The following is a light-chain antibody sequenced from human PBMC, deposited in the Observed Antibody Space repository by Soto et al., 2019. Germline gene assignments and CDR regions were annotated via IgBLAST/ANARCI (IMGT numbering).Light chain of an antibody. CDR2: DVN. V-gene: IGLV2-11*01. CDR1: SSDVGGYNY. Sequence: QSVLTQPRSVSGSPGQSVTISCTGTSSDVGGYNYVSWYQQHPGKAPKLMIYDVNKRPSGVPDRFSASKSGNTASLTISGLQADDEADYYCCSYAGTYVVFGGGTQLTVL. CDR3: CSYAGTYVV. J-gene: IGLJ2*01.